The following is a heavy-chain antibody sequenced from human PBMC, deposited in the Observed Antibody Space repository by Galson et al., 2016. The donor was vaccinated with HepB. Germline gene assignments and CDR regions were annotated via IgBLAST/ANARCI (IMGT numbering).Heavy chain of an antibody. CDR3: FGASDSSGWFPSFDAFDP. CDR2: MSSSSRFI. CDR1: GLTFSSYS. Sequence: SLRLSCAASGLTFSSYSMNWVRQAPGKGLEWVSFMSSSSRFIFYADSVKGRFTISRDNAKNSLFLQMNSLRAEDTALYYCFGASDSSGWFPSFDAFDPWGQGTMVTVSS. J-gene: IGHJ3*01. D-gene: IGHD6-19*01. V-gene: IGHV3-21*01.